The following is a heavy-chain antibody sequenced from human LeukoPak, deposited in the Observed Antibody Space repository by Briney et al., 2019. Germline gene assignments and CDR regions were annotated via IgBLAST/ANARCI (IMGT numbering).Heavy chain of an antibody. CDR3: AKERAGYTNPYYFDY. V-gene: IGHV3-23*01. J-gene: IGHJ4*02. CDR1: GFTFSTYA. D-gene: IGHD3-16*02. CDR2: ISGSGANT. Sequence: GGSLRLSCAASGFTFSTYAMSWVRQAPGKGLEWVSTISGSGANTYYADPVRGRFTISRDNSKNTLYLHMNSLRAKDTAVHYCAKERAGYTNPYYFDYWGQGTLVTVSS.